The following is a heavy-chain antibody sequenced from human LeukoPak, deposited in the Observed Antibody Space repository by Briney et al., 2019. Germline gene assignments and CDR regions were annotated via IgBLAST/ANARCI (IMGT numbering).Heavy chain of an antibody. CDR2: INHSGST. CDR3: ARGKGSGWLGYYYYGMDV. CDR1: GGSISSSNYY. D-gene: IGHD6-19*01. Sequence: SETLSLTCTVSGGSISSSNYYWSWIRQPPGKGLEWIGEINHSGSTNYNPSLKSRVTISVDTSKNQFSLKLSSVTAADTAVYYCARGKGSGWLGYYYYGMDVWGQGTTVTVSS. V-gene: IGHV4-39*07. J-gene: IGHJ6*02.